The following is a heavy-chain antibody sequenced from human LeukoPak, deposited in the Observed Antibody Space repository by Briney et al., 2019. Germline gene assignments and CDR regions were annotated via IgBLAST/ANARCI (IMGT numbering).Heavy chain of an antibody. CDR3: AKCGITSWYPDEGHFDY. CDR1: RFSFSSYG. CDR2: ISRSSGNI. Sequence: PGGSLRLSCAASRFSFSSYGMNWVRQAPGQGLEWISYISRSSGNIRYADSVKGRFTISRDNSKNTLFLQMNSLRVEDTAVYYCAKCGITSWYPDEGHFDYWGQGTLVTVSS. D-gene: IGHD6-13*01. J-gene: IGHJ4*02. V-gene: IGHV3-48*01.